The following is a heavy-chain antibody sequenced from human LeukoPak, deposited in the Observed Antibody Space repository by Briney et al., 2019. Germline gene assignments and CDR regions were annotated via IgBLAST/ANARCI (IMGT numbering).Heavy chain of an antibody. V-gene: IGHV1-46*01. Sequence: ASVKVSCKASGYTFTSYYMHWVRQAPGQGLEWMGIINPCGGSTSYAQKFRGRVTMTRDMSTSTVYMELSSLRSEDTAVYYCARDRNPPGGQLVLAIWDYWGQGTLVTVSS. J-gene: IGHJ4*02. CDR3: ARDRNPPGGQLVLAIWDY. CDR2: INPCGGST. D-gene: IGHD6-6*01. CDR1: GYTFTSYY.